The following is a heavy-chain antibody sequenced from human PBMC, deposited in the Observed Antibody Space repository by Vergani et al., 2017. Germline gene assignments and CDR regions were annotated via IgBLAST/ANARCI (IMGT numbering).Heavy chain of an antibody. CDR1: GFTFSSYG. V-gene: IGHV3-33*01. Sequence: QVQLVESGGGVVQPGRSLRLSCAASGFTFSSYGMHWVRQAPGKGLEWVALIWYDGSNKYYGDSVKGRFTISRDNSKNTLYLQMNSLQAEDTAVYYCAREYFDILTGYYSVYDIWGQGTMVTVSS. J-gene: IGHJ3*02. CDR2: IWYDGSNK. CDR3: AREYFDILTGYYSVYDI. D-gene: IGHD3-9*01.